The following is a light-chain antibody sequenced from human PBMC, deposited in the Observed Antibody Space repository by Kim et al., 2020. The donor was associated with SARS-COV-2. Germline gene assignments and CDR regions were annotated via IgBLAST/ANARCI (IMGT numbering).Light chain of an antibody. J-gene: IGKJ5*01. CDR1: QGISSY. CDR3: QQYYSYPPIT. Sequence: STGDRVTITCRASQGISSYLAWYQQKPGKAPKLLIYAASTLQSGVPSRFSGSGSGTDFTLTISCLQSEDFATYYCQQYYSYPPITFDQGTRLEIK. CDR2: AAS. V-gene: IGKV1-8*01.